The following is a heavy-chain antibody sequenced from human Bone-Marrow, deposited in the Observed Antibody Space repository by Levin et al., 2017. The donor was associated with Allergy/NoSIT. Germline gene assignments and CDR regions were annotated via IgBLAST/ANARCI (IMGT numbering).Heavy chain of an antibody. V-gene: IGHV3-30*03. CDR3: AIHQVGGLSSGLDY. CDR1: GFTFSSYG. J-gene: IGHJ4*02. Sequence: GGSLRLSCAASGFTFSSYGMHWVRQAPGKGLEWVAVISYDGSNKYYADSVKGRFTISRDNSKNTLYLQMNSLRAEDTAVYYCAIHQVGGLSSGLDYWGQGTLVTVSS. CDR2: ISYDGSNK. D-gene: IGHD6-19*01.